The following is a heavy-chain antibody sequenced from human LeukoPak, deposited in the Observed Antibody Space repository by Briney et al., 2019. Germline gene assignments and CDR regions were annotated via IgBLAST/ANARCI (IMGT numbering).Heavy chain of an antibody. V-gene: IGHV4-34*01. J-gene: IGHJ4*02. Sequence: ESLSLTCAVYGGPFRGFFWSWICQAPGGGLEWIGEICHSGSSNYNPSLKSRITISVDTSKNQISLKLSSVTAADTAVYYGARGPRMGSIFGVVIIKGTLFDYWGQGTLVTVSS. CDR2: ICHSGSS. CDR3: ARGPRMGSIFGVVIIKGTLFDY. D-gene: IGHD3-3*01. CDR1: GGPFRGFF.